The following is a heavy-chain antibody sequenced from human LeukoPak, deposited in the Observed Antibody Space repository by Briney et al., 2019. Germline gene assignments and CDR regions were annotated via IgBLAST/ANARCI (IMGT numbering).Heavy chain of an antibody. CDR1: GYTLTSYG. D-gene: IGHD2-2*02. J-gene: IGHJ6*02. V-gene: IGHV1-18*01. CDR2: ISAYNGNT. Sequence: ASVKVSCKASGYTLTSYGISWVRQAPGQGLEWMGWISAYNGNTNYAQELQGRVTMTTDTSTSTAYMELRSLRSDDTAVYYCARDPSQVVPAAIDVWGQGTTVTVSS. CDR3: ARDPSQVVPAAIDV.